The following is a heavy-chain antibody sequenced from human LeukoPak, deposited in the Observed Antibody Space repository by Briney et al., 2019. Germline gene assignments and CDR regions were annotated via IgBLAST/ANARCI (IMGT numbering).Heavy chain of an antibody. CDR3: ASPYSGYDYNFDH. CDR1: GFTFSSYA. J-gene: IGHJ4*02. D-gene: IGHD5-12*01. V-gene: IGHV3-64D*06. CDR2: ISSNGGST. Sequence: GGSLRLSCSASGFTFSSYAKHWVRQAPGKGLEYVSSISSNGGSTYYADSVKGRFTISRDNSKNTLFLQMSSLRTEDTAVYYCASPYSGYDYNFDHWGQGTLVTVSS.